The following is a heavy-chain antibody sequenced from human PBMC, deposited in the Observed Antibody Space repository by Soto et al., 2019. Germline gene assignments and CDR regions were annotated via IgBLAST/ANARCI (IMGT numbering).Heavy chain of an antibody. D-gene: IGHD3-3*01. J-gene: IGHJ5*02. CDR3: VREGLTMYGVLTPSFDP. CDR2: IYHTGTT. CDR1: GASITSGDYS. V-gene: IGHV4-30-4*01. Sequence: PSETLSLTCTVSGASITSGDYSWNWIRQPPGKGLEWIGYIYHTGTTYYNPSLQSRVTISVDTSMNQFSLKLRSVTAADTAVYYCVREGLTMYGVLTPSFDPWAREPWSPSPQ.